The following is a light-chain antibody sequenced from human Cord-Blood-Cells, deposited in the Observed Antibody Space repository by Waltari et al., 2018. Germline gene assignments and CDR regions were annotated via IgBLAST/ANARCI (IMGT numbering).Light chain of an antibody. CDR2: GAS. J-gene: IGKJ2*01. V-gene: IGKV3-20*01. CDR3: QQYGSSYT. CDR1: QSVSSSY. Sequence: EIVLTQSPGTLSLSPGESATLSCRASQSVSSSYLAWYQQKPGQAPRLLIYGASSRATGIPDRFSGSGSGTGFTLTISRLEPEDFAVYYCQQYGSSYTFGQGTKLEIK.